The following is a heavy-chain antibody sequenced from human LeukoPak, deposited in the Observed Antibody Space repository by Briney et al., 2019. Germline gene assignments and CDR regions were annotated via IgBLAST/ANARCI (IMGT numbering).Heavy chain of an antibody. CDR3: ARANTWFGELLSD. CDR1: GGSISSSSYY. CDR2: IYYSGST. V-gene: IGHV4-39*01. J-gene: IGHJ4*02. Sequence: SETLSLTCTVSGGSISSSSYYWGWIRQPPGKGLEWIGSIYYSGSTYYNPSLKSRVTISVDTSKNQFSLKLSSVTAADTAVYYCARANTWFGELLSDWGQGTLVTVSS. D-gene: IGHD3-10*01.